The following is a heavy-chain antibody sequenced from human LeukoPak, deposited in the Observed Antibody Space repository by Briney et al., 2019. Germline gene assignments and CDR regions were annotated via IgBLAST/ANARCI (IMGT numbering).Heavy chain of an antibody. CDR1: GGSISSLY. D-gene: IGHD6-19*01. CDR2: IYSSGST. Sequence: SETLSLTCSVSGGSISSLYWSWIRQPAGKGLEWIGRIYSSGSTNYNPSLKSRVTMSVDTSKNQFSLKLSSVTAADTAVYYCARDSVAGAWAEYLQHWGQGIRVTVSS. J-gene: IGHJ1*01. V-gene: IGHV4-4*07. CDR3: ARDSVAGAWAEYLQH.